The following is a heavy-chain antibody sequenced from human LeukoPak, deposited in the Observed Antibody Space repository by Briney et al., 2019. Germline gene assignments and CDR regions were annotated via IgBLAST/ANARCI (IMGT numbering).Heavy chain of an antibody. CDR3: ARVDCSGGSCYSRSHWYFDL. D-gene: IGHD2-15*01. V-gene: IGHV3-53*01. CDR1: EFTVSSNY. Sequence: GGSLRLSCAASEFTVSSNYTTWVRQAPGKGLEWVSVIYSGGSTYYADSVKGRFTISRDNSKNTLYLQMNSLRAEDTAVYYCARVDCSGGSCYSRSHWYFDLWGRGTLVTVSS. CDR2: IYSGGST. J-gene: IGHJ2*01.